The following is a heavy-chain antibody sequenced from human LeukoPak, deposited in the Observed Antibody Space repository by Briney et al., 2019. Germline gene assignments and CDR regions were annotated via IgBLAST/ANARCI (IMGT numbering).Heavy chain of an antibody. CDR1: GYTFTSYD. J-gene: IGHJ6*02. CDR2: MNPNSGNT. D-gene: IGHD2-2*01. V-gene: IGHV1-8*01. CDR3: ARGPKDIVVVPAALRGYYYYGMDV. Sequence: ASVKVSCKASGYTFTSYDINWVRQATGQGLEWMGWMNPNSGNTGYAQKSQGRVTMTRNTSISTAYMELSSLRSEDTAVYYCARGPKDIVVVPAALRGYYYYGMDVWGQGTTVTVSS.